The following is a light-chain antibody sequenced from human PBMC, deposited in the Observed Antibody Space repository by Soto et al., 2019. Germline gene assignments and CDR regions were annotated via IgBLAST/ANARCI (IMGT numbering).Light chain of an antibody. CDR3: DRWEDSLNAVV. CDR1: SSNIGSNT. J-gene: IGLJ2*01. V-gene: IGLV1-44*01. CDR2: TNN. Sequence: QSVLTQPPSASGTPGQRVSISCSVSSSNIGSNTVNWYHQLPGTATKLLIYTNNQRPSGVADRFSGSKSGTSAALAISGRRAVDEADYDCDRWEDSLNAVVFGGGNKVTVL.